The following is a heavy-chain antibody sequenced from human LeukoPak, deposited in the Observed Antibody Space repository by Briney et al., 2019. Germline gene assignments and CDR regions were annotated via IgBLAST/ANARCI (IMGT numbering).Heavy chain of an antibody. CDR2: INPNSGGT. CDR3: ARAGKKDTAMVTSDY. J-gene: IGHJ4*02. V-gene: IGHV1-2*02. Sequence: GASVKVSCTASGYTFTGYYMHWVRQAPGQGLEWMGWINPNSGGTNYAQKFQGRVTMTRDTSISTAYMELSRLRSDDTAVYYCARAGKKDTAMVTSDYWGQGTLVTVSS. D-gene: IGHD5-18*01. CDR1: GYTFTGYY.